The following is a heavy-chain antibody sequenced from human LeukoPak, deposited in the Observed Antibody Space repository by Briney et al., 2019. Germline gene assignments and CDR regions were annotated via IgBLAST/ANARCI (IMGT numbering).Heavy chain of an antibody. CDR1: GLTVSSTY. V-gene: IGHV3-66*01. CDR2: IYSGGST. D-gene: IGHD3-3*01. CDR3: ARDLLEWYFDY. Sequence: GGSLRLSCAASGLTVSSTYMSWVRQTPGKGLEWVSVIYSGGSTYYADSVKGRFTISRDNSKNTMYLQMNSLRAEDTAVYYCARDLLEWYFDYWGQGTLVTVSS. J-gene: IGHJ4*02.